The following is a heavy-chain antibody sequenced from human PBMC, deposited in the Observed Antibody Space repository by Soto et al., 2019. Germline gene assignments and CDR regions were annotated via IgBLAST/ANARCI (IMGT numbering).Heavy chain of an antibody. V-gene: IGHV3-33*01. CDR2: IWYDGSNK. CDR1: RLTLSGDG. CDR3: ARTLYDSSGYHHFQH. D-gene: IGHD3-22*01. Sequence: GGALRPLGAASRLTLSGDGTQCVRQASGKGLEWVAVIWYDGSNKNYAGSVKGRFTISRDNSKNTLYLRMKSLRAEDTAVYYCARTLYDSSGYHHFQHWGQGTLVTVSS. J-gene: IGHJ1*01.